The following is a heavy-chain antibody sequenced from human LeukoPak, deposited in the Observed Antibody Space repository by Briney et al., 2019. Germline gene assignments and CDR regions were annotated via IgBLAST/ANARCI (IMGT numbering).Heavy chain of an antibody. V-gene: IGHV1-46*01. CDR3: ARDAFLSGSLSPVDY. CDR2: INPSGGST. CDR1: GYTFTGYY. J-gene: IGHJ4*02. Sequence: GASVKVSCKASGYTFTGYYIHWVRQAPGQGLEWMGIINPSGGSTSYAQKFQGRVTMTRDTSTSTVYMELSSLRSEDTAVYYCARDAFLSGSLSPVDYWGQGTLVTVSS. D-gene: IGHD5-12*01.